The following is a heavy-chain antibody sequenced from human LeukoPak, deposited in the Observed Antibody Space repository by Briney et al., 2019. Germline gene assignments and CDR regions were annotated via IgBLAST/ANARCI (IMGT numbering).Heavy chain of an antibody. J-gene: IGHJ4*02. Sequence: HSGGSLRLSCAASGFTFSSYAMHWVRQAPGKGLEWVAVISYDGSNKYYADSVKGRFTISRDNSKNTLYLQMNSLRAEDTAVYYCAKWLNYGSGSYYRVNDYWGQGTLVTVSS. CDR1: GFTFSSYA. CDR3: AKWLNYGSGSYYRVNDY. V-gene: IGHV3-30*04. CDR2: ISYDGSNK. D-gene: IGHD3-10*01.